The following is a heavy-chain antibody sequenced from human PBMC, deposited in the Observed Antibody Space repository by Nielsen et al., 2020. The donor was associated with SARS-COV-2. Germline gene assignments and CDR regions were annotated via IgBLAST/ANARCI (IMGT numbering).Heavy chain of an antibody. V-gene: IGHV3-30*18. D-gene: IGHD6-19*01. CDR3: AKDQRAVAGTYYYYGMDV. J-gene: IGHJ6*02. CDR2: ISYDGSNK. CDR1: GFTFSSYG. Sequence: GESLKISCAASGFTFSSYGMHWVRQAPGKGLEWVAVISYDGSNKYYADSVKGRFTISRDNSKNTLYLQMNSLRAEDTAVYYCAKDQRAVAGTYYYYGMDVWGQGTTVTVSS.